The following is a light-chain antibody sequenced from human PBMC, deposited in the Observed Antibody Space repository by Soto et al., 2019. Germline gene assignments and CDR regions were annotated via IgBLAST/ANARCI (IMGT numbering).Light chain of an antibody. CDR1: QSISNN. CDR3: QQYNDWPWT. V-gene: IGKV3-15*01. CDR2: DAS. J-gene: IGKJ1*01. Sequence: EIVMTQSPATLSVSPGERATLSCRASQSISNNLVWFQQRAGQTPRLLIYDASTRATGFPARFSGSGSGTDFTLSISSLQSEDFAVYYCQQYNDWPWTFGQGTKVEIK.